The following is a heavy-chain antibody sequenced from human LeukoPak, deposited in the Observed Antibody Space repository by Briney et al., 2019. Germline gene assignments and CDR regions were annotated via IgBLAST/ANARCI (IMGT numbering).Heavy chain of an antibody. Sequence: SQTLSLTCTVSGGSISSGSYYWSWIRQPAGKGLEWIGRIYTSGSTNYNPSLKSRVTISVATSKNQFSLKLSSVTAADTAVYYCARTWELDAFDIWGQGTMVTVSS. V-gene: IGHV4-61*02. D-gene: IGHD1-26*01. J-gene: IGHJ3*02. CDR1: GGSISSGSYY. CDR3: ARTWELDAFDI. CDR2: IYTSGST.